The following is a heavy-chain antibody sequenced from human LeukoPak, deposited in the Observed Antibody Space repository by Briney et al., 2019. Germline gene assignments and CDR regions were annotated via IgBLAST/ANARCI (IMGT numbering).Heavy chain of an antibody. CDR1: GYTFTSYG. J-gene: IGHJ6*03. Sequence: ASVNVSCTASGYTFTSYGISWVRQAPGQGLEWMGWISAYNGNTNYAQKLQGRVTMTTDTSTSTAYMELRSLRSDDTAVYYCARQSGDYSYYYYMDVWGKGTTVTISS. D-gene: IGHD2-21*02. V-gene: IGHV1-18*01. CDR2: ISAYNGNT. CDR3: ARQSGDYSYYYYMDV.